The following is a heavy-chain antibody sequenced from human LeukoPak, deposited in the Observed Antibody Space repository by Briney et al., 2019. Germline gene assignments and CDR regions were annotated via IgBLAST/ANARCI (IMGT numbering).Heavy chain of an antibody. V-gene: IGHV4-4*07. Sequence: SETLSLTCNVSGGSIGNFYWSWIRQPAGKGLEWIGRIYTSGSTNYNPSLKSRVTMSVDTSKKQFSLKLSSVTAADTAVYFCARDQKSTSCYDYWGPGTLVTVSS. CDR2: IYTSGST. J-gene: IGHJ4*02. D-gene: IGHD2-2*01. CDR3: ARDQKSTSCYDY. CDR1: GGSIGNFY.